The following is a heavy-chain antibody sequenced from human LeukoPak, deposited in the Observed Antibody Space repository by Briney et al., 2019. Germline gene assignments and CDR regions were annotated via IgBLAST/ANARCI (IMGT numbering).Heavy chain of an antibody. CDR1: GFTFSSYS. CDR3: ARSSILTGQDY. J-gene: IGHJ4*02. D-gene: IGHD3-9*01. CDR2: ISSSGSYI. Sequence: GGSLRLSCAASGFTFSSYSMNWVRQAPGKGLECVSSISSSGSYIYYADSVKGRFTISRDNAKNSLYLQMNSLRAEDTAVYYCARSSILTGQDYWGQGTLVTVSS. V-gene: IGHV3-21*01.